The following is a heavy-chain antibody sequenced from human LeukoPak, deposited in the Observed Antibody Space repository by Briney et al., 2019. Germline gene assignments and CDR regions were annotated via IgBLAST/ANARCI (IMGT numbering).Heavy chain of an antibody. CDR1: GFTFSSYG. Sequence: GRSLRLSCAASGFTFSSYGMHWVRQAPGKGLEWVAVISYDGSNKYYADSVKGRFTISRDNSKNTLYLQMNSLRAEDTAVYYCAKDLNSRYCSGGSCYESAGGSDYWGQGTLVTVSS. D-gene: IGHD2-15*01. CDR2: ISYDGSNK. J-gene: IGHJ4*02. CDR3: AKDLNSRYCSGGSCYESAGGSDY. V-gene: IGHV3-30*18.